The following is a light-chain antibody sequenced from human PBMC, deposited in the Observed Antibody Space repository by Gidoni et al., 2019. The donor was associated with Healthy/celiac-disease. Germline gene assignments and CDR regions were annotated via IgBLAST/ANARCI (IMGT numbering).Light chain of an antibody. CDR1: KLGDKY. CDR3: QAWDSSTARVV. V-gene: IGLV3-1*01. CDR2: QDS. Sequence: SYELTPPPSVSVSPGPTASITCSGDKLGDKYACWYQQKPGQSPVLVIYQDSKRPSGIPERFSGSNSGNTATLTISGTQAMDEADYYCQAWDSSTARVVFGGGTKLTVL. J-gene: IGLJ2*01.